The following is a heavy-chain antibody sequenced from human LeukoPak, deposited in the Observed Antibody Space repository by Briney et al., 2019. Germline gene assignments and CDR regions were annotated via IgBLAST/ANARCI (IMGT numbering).Heavy chain of an antibody. Sequence: SETLSLTCAVSGYSISSGYYWGWIRQPPGKGLEWIGRIYHSGSTYYNPSLKSRVTISVDTSKNQFSLKLSSVTAADTAVYYCARSMFDYWGQGTLVTVSS. V-gene: IGHV4-38-2*01. CDR3: ARSMFDY. CDR1: GYSISSGYY. J-gene: IGHJ4*02. D-gene: IGHD2/OR15-2a*01. CDR2: IYHSGST.